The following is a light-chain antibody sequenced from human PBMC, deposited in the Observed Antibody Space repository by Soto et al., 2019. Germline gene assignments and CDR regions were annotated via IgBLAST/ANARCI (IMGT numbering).Light chain of an antibody. Sequence: EIVLTQSPATLSLSTGERATLSCRASQSVSSKLAWYQQTPGQAPRLLIYGTSHRATGIPDRFSGSGSGTDFTLTINRLEPEDFAVYYCQQYVSSWTFGQGTKVDI. CDR3: QQYVSSWT. J-gene: IGKJ1*01. CDR1: QSVSSK. V-gene: IGKV3-20*01. CDR2: GTS.